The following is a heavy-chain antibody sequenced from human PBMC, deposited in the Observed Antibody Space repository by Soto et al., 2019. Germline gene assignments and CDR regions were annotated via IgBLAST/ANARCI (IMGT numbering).Heavy chain of an antibody. Sequence: GGSLRLSCAASGFTFSAYGMHWVRQAPGKGLEWVAAISNNGNTKYYADSVKGRFTISRDNSKNTLDLQMNSLRTEDTAVYYCAKPLSHHIILTGLLDVWGQGTTVTVSS. D-gene: IGHD3-9*01. V-gene: IGHV3-30*18. CDR1: GFTFSAYG. CDR3: AKPLSHHIILTGLLDV. J-gene: IGHJ6*02. CDR2: ISNNGNTK.